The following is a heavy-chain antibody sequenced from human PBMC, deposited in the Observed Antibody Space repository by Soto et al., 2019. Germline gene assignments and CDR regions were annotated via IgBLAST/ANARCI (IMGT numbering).Heavy chain of an antibody. J-gene: IGHJ5*02. CDR1: GGSISSYY. Sequence: SETLSLTCTVSGGSISSYYWSWIRQPPGKGLEWIGYIYYSGSTNYNPSLKSRVTISVDTSKNQFSLKLSSVTAADTAVYYCARFYGSGSSNWFDPWGQGTLVTVSS. V-gene: IGHV4-59*01. D-gene: IGHD3-10*01. CDR2: IYYSGST. CDR3: ARFYGSGSSNWFDP.